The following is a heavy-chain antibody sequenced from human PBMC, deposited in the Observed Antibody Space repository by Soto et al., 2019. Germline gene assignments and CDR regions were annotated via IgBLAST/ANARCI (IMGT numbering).Heavy chain of an antibody. J-gene: IGHJ4*02. CDR3: ARQGWDSSYYGDDF. V-gene: IGHV4-34*01. Sequence: QVQLQQWGAGLLRPSETLSLTCAVYGGSLSGYFWNWIRQSPGKGLEWIGEINHGGTTNYKPSLKSRVAISLDTSKNQFSLRLTSVTAADTAVYYCARQGWDSSYYGDDFWGQGTLVSVSS. CDR2: INHGGTT. D-gene: IGHD3-22*01. CDR1: GGSLSGYF.